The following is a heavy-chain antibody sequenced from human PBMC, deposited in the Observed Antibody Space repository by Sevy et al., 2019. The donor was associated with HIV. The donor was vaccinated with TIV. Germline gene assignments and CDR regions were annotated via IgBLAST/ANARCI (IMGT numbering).Heavy chain of an antibody. V-gene: IGHV1-24*01. D-gene: IGHD3-22*01. J-gene: IGHJ4*02. Sequence: ASVKVSCKVSGHTLTEFSMHWVRQAPGKGLEWMGTFDPEDGKRVHAQNFQGRVTMTEDTWKDTAYMELSSLRSEETAVYYCTTTKDYYDSSGYPFDYWGQGTLVTVSS. CDR1: GHTLTEFS. CDR3: TTTKDYYDSSGYPFDY. CDR2: FDPEDGKR.